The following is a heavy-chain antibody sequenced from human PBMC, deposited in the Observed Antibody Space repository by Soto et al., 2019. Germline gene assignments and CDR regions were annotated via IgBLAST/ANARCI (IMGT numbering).Heavy chain of an antibody. CDR3: ASRYCSSTSFYREGRVNWFDP. V-gene: IGHV1-69*02. CDR1: GGTFSSYT. J-gene: IGHJ5*02. Sequence: SVKVSCKASGGTFSSYTISWVRQAPGQGLEWMGRIIPILGIANYAQKFQGRVTITADKSTSTAYMELSSLRSEDTAVYYCASRYCSSTSFYREGRVNWFDPWG. CDR2: IIPILGIA. D-gene: IGHD2-2*02.